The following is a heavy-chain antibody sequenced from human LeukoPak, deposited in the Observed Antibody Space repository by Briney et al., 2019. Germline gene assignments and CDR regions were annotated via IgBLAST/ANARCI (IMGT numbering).Heavy chain of an antibody. CDR2: ISAYNGNI. CDR1: GYTFTSYG. Sequence: ASVKVSCKASGYTFTSYGISWVRQAPGQGLEWMGWISAYNGNINYAQKLQGRVTMTTDTSTSTAYMELRSLRSDDTAVYYCARDHDPSYYDFWSGYLGGYWGQGTLVTVSS. CDR3: ARDHDPSYYDFWSGYLGGY. D-gene: IGHD3-3*01. J-gene: IGHJ4*02. V-gene: IGHV1-18*01.